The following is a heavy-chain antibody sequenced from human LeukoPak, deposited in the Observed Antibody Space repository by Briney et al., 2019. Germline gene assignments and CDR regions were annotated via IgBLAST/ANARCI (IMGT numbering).Heavy chain of an antibody. D-gene: IGHD6-13*01. CDR1: GGTFSSYA. J-gene: IGHJ4*02. CDR3: AAFLIAAAGTFDF. CDR2: IIPIFGTA. V-gene: IGHV1-69*13. Sequence: SVKVSCKASGGTFSSYAISWVRHAPGQGLEWMGGIIPIFGTANYAQKFQGRVTITADESTSTAYMELSSLRSEDTAVYYCAAFLIAAAGTFDFWGQGTLVTVSS.